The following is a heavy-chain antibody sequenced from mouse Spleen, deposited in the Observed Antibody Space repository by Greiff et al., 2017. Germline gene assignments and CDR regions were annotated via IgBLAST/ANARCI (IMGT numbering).Heavy chain of an antibody. CDR1: GYSFTGYY. CDR2: INPSTGGT. Sequence: VQLQQSGPELVKPGASVKISCKASGYSFTGYYTNWVKQSPEKSLEWIGEINPSTGGTTYNQKFKAKATLTVDKSSSTAYMQLKSLTSEDSAVYYCARRNYGNYVRFAYWGQGTLVTVSA. J-gene: IGHJ3*01. V-gene: IGHV1-42*01. D-gene: IGHD2-1*01. CDR3: ARRNYGNYVRFAY.